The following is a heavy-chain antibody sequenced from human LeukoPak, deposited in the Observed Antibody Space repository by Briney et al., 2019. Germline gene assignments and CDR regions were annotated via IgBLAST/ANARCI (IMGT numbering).Heavy chain of an antibody. CDR2: IHYTGST. V-gene: IGHV4-59*01. CDR3: ARDAMVLVPAAAARGYYMDV. D-gene: IGHD2-2*01. CDR1: GGSISSYY. Sequence: SETLSLTCTVSGGSISSYYWSWIRQSPGKGLECIGYIHYTGSTNYNPSLKSRVTISVETSKNQFSLKLKSVTAADTAVYYCARDAMVLVPAAAARGYYMDVWGKGTTVTISS. J-gene: IGHJ6*03.